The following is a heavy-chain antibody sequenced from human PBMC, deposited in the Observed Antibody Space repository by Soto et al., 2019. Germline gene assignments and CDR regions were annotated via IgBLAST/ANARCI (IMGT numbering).Heavy chain of an antibody. CDR3: AREVVPAALDYYYYGMDV. J-gene: IGHJ6*02. D-gene: IGHD2-2*01. Sequence: ASVKVSCKASGYTFTGYYMHWVRQAPGQGLEWMGWINPNSGGTNYAQKFQGWVTMTRDTSISTAYMELSRLRSDDTAVYYCAREVVPAALDYYYYGMDVWGQGTTVTV. V-gene: IGHV1-2*04. CDR2: INPNSGGT. CDR1: GYTFTGYY.